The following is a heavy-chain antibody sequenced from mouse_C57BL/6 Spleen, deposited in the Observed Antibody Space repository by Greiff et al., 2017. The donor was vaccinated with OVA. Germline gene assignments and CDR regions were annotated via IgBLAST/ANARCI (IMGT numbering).Heavy chain of an antibody. CDR3: ARHEEVDLLLSWFAY. Sequence: LVESGAELVKPGASVKLSCKASGYTFTEYTIHWVKQRSGQGLEWIGWFYPGSGSIKYNEKFKDKATLTADKSSSTVYMELSRLTSEDSAVYFCARHEEVDLLLSWFAYWGQGTLVTVSA. J-gene: IGHJ3*01. V-gene: IGHV1-62-2*01. D-gene: IGHD1-1*01. CDR2: FYPGSGSI. CDR1: GYTFTEYT.